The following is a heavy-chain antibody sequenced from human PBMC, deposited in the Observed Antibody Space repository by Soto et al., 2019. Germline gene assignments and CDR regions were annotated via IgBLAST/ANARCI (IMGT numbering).Heavy chain of an antibody. D-gene: IGHD6-13*01. CDR1: GGSISSGDYY. CDR3: ARGIATAGYYYYYGMDV. V-gene: IGHV4-31*03. CDR2: IYDSGGT. Sequence: QVQLQESSPRLVTPSQTLSLTCTVSGGSISSGDYYWSWIRQHPGKGLEWIGHIYDSGGTYYNPSLRSRVTISVDTSKSHFSLNLSSVTAADTAVYYCARGIATAGYYYYYGMDVWGQGTTVTVSS. J-gene: IGHJ6*02.